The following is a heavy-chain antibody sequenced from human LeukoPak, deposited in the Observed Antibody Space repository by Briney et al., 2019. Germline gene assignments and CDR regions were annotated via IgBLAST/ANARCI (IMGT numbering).Heavy chain of an antibody. J-gene: IGHJ6*03. CDR3: ARVGFLRYCSSTSCRKYYYYYMDV. V-gene: IGHV3-21*01. Sequence: MPGGSLTLSCAASGFTFSSYSMNWVRQAPGKGLEWVSSISSSSSYIYYADSVKGRFTISRDNAKNSLYLQMNSLRAEDTAVYYCARVGFLRYCSSTSCRKYYYYYMDVWGKGTTVTVSS. CDR1: GFTFSSYS. D-gene: IGHD2-2*01. CDR2: ISSSSSYI.